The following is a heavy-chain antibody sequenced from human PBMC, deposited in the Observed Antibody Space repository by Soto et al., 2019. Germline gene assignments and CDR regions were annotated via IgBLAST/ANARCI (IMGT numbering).Heavy chain of an antibody. CDR1: GDSISNYY. CDR3: ASTTAGDAFDI. V-gene: IGHV4-59*01. D-gene: IGHD4-17*01. J-gene: IGHJ3*02. CDR2: IYYSGSA. Sequence: ETLSLTCTVSGDSISNYYWSWIRQPPGKGLEWIGYIYYSGSANYNPSLKSRVTISVDTSQNHFSLKLTSVTAADTAVYYCASTTAGDAFDIWGQGTMVTVSS.